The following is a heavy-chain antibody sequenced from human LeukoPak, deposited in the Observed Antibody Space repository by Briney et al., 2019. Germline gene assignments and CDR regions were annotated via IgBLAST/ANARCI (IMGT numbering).Heavy chain of an antibody. CDR2: TYYRSKLYN. J-gene: IGHJ6*03. Sequence: SQTLTLTCAISGDSVSSNSAAWNWIRQSPSRGLEWLGRTYYRSKLYNDYAVSVKSRITINPDTSKNQFSLQLNSVTPEDTAVYYCARGKEQWLTEYYYYYYMDVWGKGTTVTVSS. V-gene: IGHV6-1*01. CDR3: ARGKEQWLTEYYYYYYMDV. D-gene: IGHD6-19*01. CDR1: GDSVSSNSAA.